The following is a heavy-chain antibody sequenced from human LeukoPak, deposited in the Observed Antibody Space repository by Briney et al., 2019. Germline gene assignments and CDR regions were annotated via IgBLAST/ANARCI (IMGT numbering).Heavy chain of an antibody. CDR3: ARDVAREFDY. D-gene: IGHD5-24*01. Sequence: ASVKVSCKASGYIFISYYIHWVRQPPGQGLEWMGVINHSDGSTNYAQKFQGRVTMTRDTSTRTVYMQLSSLRSEVTAVYYCARDVAREFDYWGQGTLVTVSS. CDR1: GYIFISYY. V-gene: IGHV1-46*01. CDR2: INHSDGST. J-gene: IGHJ4*02.